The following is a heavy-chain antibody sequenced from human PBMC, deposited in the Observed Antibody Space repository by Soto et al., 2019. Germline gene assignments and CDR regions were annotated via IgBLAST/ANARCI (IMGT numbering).Heavy chain of an antibody. CDR3: ARRLTGRTTGDWFDP. D-gene: IGHD1-1*01. J-gene: IGHJ5*02. V-gene: IGHV3-11*01. Sequence: VQLVESGGGLVKPGGSLRLSCAASGFVFSDYYMTWIRQAPGKALEWVSDISSGGAASNFADSVRGRFTISRDNTNNSLYLQMNNLRAEDTAIYYCARRLTGRTTGDWFDPWGQGTLVTVSS. CDR2: ISSGGAAS. CDR1: GFVFSDYY.